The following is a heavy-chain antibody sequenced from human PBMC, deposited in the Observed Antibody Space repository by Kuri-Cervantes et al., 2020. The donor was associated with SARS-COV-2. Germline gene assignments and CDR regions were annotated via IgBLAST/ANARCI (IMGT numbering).Heavy chain of an antibody. D-gene: IGHD6-19*01. CDR3: ARRYGGHFHAVAAPGPYYFDY. J-gene: IGHJ4*02. V-gene: IGHV4-4*07. Sequence: GSLRLSCTVSGGSISSYYWSWIRQPAGKGLEWIGRINTSGSTNYNPSLKSRVTMSVDTSKNQFSLKLSSVTAADTAVYYCARRYGGHFHAVAAPGPYYFDYWGQGTLVTVSS. CDR1: GGSISSYY. CDR2: INTSGST.